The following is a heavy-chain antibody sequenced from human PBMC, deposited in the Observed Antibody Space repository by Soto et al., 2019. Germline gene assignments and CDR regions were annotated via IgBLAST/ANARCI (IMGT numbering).Heavy chain of an antibody. D-gene: IGHD3-10*01. V-gene: IGHV4-34*01. CDR2: INHSGST. CDR1: GGSFSSYY. CDR3: AKGRGVRGIISTYYYYGMDV. J-gene: IGHJ6*02. Sequence: SETLSLTCAVYGGSFSSYYCSWIRQPPGKGLEWIGEINHSGSTNYNPSLKSRVTMSVDTSKNQFSLKLSSVTAADTAIYYCAKGRGVRGIISTYYYYGMDVWGQGTTVT.